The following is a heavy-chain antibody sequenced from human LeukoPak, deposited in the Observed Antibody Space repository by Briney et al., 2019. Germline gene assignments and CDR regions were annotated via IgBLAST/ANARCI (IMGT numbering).Heavy chain of an antibody. CDR2: IYYGGST. J-gene: IGHJ6*03. D-gene: IGHD5-18*01. CDR3: ARTTEGGYTYDYFYYYYMDV. Sequence: SETLSLTCTVSGGSISSYYWSWIRQPPGKGLEWIGYIYYGGSTNYNPSLKSRVTISVDTSKNQFSLKLSSVTAADTAVYFCARTTEGGYTYDYFYYYYMDVWGKGTTVTISS. V-gene: IGHV4-59*01. CDR1: GGSISSYY.